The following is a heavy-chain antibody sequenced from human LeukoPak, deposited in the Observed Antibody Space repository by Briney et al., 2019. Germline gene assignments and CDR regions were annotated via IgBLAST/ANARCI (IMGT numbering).Heavy chain of an antibody. J-gene: IGHJ4*02. V-gene: IGHV3-53*01. CDR3: ARQNSGWYFDY. Sequence: PGGSLRLSCAASGFTVSSDYMSWVRQAPGKGLDWVSVIYSGGSTYYADSVKGRFTISRDNSKNTLYLQMNSLRAEDTAVYYCARQNSGWYFDYWGQGTLVTVSS. CDR2: IYSGGST. CDR1: GFTVSSDY. D-gene: IGHD6-19*01.